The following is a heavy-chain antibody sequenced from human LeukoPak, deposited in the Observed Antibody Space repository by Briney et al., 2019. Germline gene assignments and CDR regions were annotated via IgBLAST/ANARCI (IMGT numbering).Heavy chain of an antibody. D-gene: IGHD2-8*01. CDR1: EYTLTAYY. CDR2: INPNNGGT. V-gene: IGHV1-2*02. Sequence: ASVKVSCTASEYTLTAYYIHLVRQAPGQGLEWMAWINPNNGGTNFGQKFQGRVTMTRDTSSNTAYMELSSLSSADTAVYYCARSAGKCNNGACFTDYYMDIWGNGTTVTASS. J-gene: IGHJ6*03. CDR3: ARSAGKCNNGACFTDYYMDI.